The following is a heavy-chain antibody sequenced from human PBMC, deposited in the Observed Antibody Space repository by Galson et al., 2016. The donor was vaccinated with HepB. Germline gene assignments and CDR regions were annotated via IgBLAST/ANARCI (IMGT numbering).Heavy chain of an antibody. V-gene: IGHV4-61*02. CDR3: ARDSHGVDAFNI. J-gene: IGHJ3*02. CDR2: FSASGSN. CDR1: GDSIISNNCY. D-gene: IGHD4-17*01. Sequence: TLSLTCSVSGDSIISNNCYWSWIRQPAGKGLEWIGRFSASGSNKYNPSLESRVTISVDTSKNQFSLKLSSVTAADTAVYYCARDSHGVDAFNIWGQGTLVAVSS.